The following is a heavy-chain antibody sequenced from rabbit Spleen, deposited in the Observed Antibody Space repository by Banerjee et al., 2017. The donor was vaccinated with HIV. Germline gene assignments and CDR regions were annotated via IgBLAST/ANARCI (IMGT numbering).Heavy chain of an antibody. D-gene: IGHD8-1*01. CDR1: GVSFSSSYW. Sequence: QSLEESGGDLVKPGASLTLTCTASGVSFSSSYWICWVRQAPGKGLEWIACIYGGSSGNTYYASWAKGRFTISKTSSTTVTLQMTRLTAADTATYFCARGDTDYTANNYVNYFNLWGPGTLVTVS. CDR3: ARGDTDYTANNYVNYFNL. CDR2: IYGGSSGNT. J-gene: IGHJ4*01. V-gene: IGHV1S40*01.